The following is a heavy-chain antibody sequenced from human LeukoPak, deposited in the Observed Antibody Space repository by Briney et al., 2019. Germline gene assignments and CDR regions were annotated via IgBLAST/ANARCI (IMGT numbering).Heavy chain of an antibody. Sequence: ASVKVSCKASGYTFTRYDINWVRQATGQGLEWMGWMNPDSGNTGYAQKFQGRVTMTRNTSISTAYMELSSLRSEDTAVYYCARGPYCRSMSCPYWFDPWGQGTLVTVSS. D-gene: IGHD2-2*01. CDR1: GYTFTRYD. J-gene: IGHJ5*02. CDR3: ARGPYCRSMSCPYWFDP. V-gene: IGHV1-8*01. CDR2: MNPDSGNT.